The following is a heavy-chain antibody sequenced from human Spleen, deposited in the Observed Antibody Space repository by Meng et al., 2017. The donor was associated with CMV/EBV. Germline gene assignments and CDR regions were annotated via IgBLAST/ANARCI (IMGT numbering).Heavy chain of an antibody. CDR2: INSDGSST. V-gene: IGHV3-74*01. Sequence: FSSYWMPWVRQAPGKGLVWVSRINSDGSSTSYADSVKGRFTISRDNAKNTLYLQMNSLRAEDTAVYYCARDRSITIFGVVMEGNWFDPWGQGTLVTVSS. CDR3: ARDRSITIFGVVMEGNWFDP. CDR1: FSSYW. D-gene: IGHD3-3*01. J-gene: IGHJ5*02.